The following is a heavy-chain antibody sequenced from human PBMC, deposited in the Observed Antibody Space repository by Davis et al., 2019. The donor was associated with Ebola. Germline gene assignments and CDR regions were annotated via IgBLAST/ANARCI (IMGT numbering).Heavy chain of an antibody. V-gene: IGHV3-23*01. D-gene: IGHD3-22*01. CDR2: LSASGSAT. CDR1: GFTFNTYA. J-gene: IGHJ2*01. CDR3: AIFRAKSGSFDL. Sequence: GGSLRLSCAASGFTFNTYAMNWVRQAPGKGLEWVSGLSASGSATYYADSVKGRFIISRDKSSNTLYLQMNSPRADDTAVYYCAIFRAKSGSFDLWGRGTLVTVSS.